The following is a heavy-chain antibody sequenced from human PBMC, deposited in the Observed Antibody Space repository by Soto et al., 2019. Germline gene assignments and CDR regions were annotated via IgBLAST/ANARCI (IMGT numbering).Heavy chain of an antibody. J-gene: IGHJ6*02. CDR2: IWYDGSNK. CDR1: GFTFSSYG. D-gene: IGHD3-22*01. Sequence: SLRLSCAASGFTFSSYGMHWVRQAPGKGLEWVAVIWYDGSNKYYADSVKGRFTISRDNSKNTLYLQMNSLRAEDTAVYYCAREGWDYYDSSGYFTRDYYYGMDVWGQGTTVTVSS. CDR3: AREGWDYYDSSGYFTRDYYYGMDV. V-gene: IGHV3-33*01.